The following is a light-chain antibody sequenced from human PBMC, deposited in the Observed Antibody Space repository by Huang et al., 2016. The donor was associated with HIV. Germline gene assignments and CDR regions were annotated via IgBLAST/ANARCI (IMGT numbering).Light chain of an antibody. Sequence: DIVMTQTPLSLPVTPGEPASISCRSSQSLLDSDDGNTYLDWYLQQPGQTPQLLIHTLSYRASVVPDSVSGSGSGTDITLKISRVEAEDVGVYYCMQRIDFITFGQGTRLEIK. CDR3: MQRIDFIT. CDR1: QSLLDSDDGNTY. V-gene: IGKV2-40*01. J-gene: IGKJ5*01. CDR2: TLS.